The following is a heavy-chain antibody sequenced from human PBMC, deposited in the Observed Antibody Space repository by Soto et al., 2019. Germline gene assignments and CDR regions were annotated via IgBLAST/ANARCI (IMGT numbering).Heavy chain of an antibody. Sequence: ASVKVSCKAAGYIFTSYGIGWVRQAPGQGLEWMRWISAYKGDTKYAQIFQGKVTMTTDTSTRTAYMELRSLRSDDTAVYYCAGVAVAGMSPPPHGLDYWGRGRLATVSS. CDR2: ISAYKGDT. CDR3: AGVAVAGMSPPPHGLDY. J-gene: IGHJ4*02. V-gene: IGHV1-18*01. D-gene: IGHD6-19*01. CDR1: GYIFTSYG.